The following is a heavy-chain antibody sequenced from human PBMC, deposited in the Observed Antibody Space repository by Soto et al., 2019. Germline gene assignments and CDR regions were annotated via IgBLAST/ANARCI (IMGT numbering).Heavy chain of an antibody. D-gene: IGHD2-21*02. CDR3: AREDDGGDRDYYGLDV. CDR1: RGSISYEYYH. V-gene: IGHV4-30-4*08. Sequence: QVQLQQSGPGLVKPSQTLSLTCTVSRGSISYEYYHWTWIRQSPGKGLEWIGYIHYSGSIIYNPSFKSRVTISVDTSKNQFSLQLSSVTAADTAVYFCAREDDGGDRDYYGLDVWGQGTTVTVSS. CDR2: IHYSGSI. J-gene: IGHJ6*02.